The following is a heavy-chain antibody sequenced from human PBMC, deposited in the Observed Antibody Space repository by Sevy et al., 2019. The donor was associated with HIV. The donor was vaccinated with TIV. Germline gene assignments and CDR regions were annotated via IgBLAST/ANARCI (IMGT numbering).Heavy chain of an antibody. V-gene: IGHV1-2*02. CDR2: INPNSGDT. J-gene: IGHJ4*02. Sequence: ASVKVSCKASGYTFTGYFMHWVRQAPGQGLEWTGWINPNSGDTNYAQKFQDRVTMTRDTSINTAYMELSRLRSDDTALYYCARDMELVNEGTQEFYYWGQGTLVTVSS. CDR3: ARDMELVNEGTQEFYY. CDR1: GYTFTGYF. D-gene: IGHD1-7*01.